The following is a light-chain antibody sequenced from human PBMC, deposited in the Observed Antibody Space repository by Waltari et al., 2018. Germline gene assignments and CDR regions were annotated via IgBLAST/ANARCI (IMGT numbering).Light chain of an antibody. CDR1: QSLLHSNGYNY. V-gene: IGKV2-28*01. CDR2: LGS. Sequence: DIVMTQSPLSLPVTPGEPASISCRSSQSLLHSNGYNYLDWYLQKPGQSPQLLIYLGSNRASGVPDRFSGRGAGTEFTLNISRVEAEDVGVYYCMQALQTPLTFGGGTNVEIK. CDR3: MQALQTPLT. J-gene: IGKJ4*01.